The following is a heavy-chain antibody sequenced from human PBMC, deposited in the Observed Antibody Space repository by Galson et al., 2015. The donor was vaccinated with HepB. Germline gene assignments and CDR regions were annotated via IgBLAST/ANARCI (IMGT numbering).Heavy chain of an antibody. V-gene: IGHV1-3*01. J-gene: IGHJ4*02. CDR2: INAGNGNT. D-gene: IGHD4-17*01. CDR3: ARPFVTVTTDYFDY. CDR1: GFTFTSYA. Sequence: SVKVSCKASGFTFTSYAMHWVRQAPGQRLEWMGWINAGNGNTKYSQKFQGRVTITRDTSASTAYMELSSLRSEDTAVYYCARPFVTVTTDYFDYWGQGTLVTVSS.